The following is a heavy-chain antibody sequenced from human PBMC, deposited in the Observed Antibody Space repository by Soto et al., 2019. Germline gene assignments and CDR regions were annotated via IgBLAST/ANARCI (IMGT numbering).Heavy chain of an antibody. V-gene: IGHV3-7*01. CDR3: ARLGEEYYYYGMDV. CDR1: GFTFSSYW. CDR2: IKQDGSEK. D-gene: IGHD3-16*01. Sequence: GGSLRLSCAASGFTFSSYWMSWVRQAPGKGLEWVANIKQDGSEKYYVDSVKGRFTISRDNAKNSLYLQMNSLRAEDTAVYYCARLGEEYYYYGMDVWGQGTTVTV. J-gene: IGHJ6*02.